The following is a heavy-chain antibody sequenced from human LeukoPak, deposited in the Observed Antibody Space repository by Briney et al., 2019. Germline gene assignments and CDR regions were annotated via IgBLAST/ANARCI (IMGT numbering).Heavy chain of an antibody. CDR2: IYSDGTT. CDR3: ATHSGGY. CDR1: GFIARSTY. D-gene: IGHD3-16*01. J-gene: IGHJ4*02. Sequence: GGSLRLSCAASGFIARSTYMSWVRQAPGKGLQWVSVIYSDGTTYNADSVKGRFTISRDNSKNTLYLQMNSLRAEDTAVYYCATHSGGYWGQGTLVTVSS. V-gene: IGHV3-66*01.